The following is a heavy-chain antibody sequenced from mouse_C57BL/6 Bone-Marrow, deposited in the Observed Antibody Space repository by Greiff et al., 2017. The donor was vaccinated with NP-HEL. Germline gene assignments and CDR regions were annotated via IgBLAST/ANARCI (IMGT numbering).Heavy chain of an antibody. CDR2: INPNNGGT. Sequence: EVQLQQSGPELVKPGASVKISCKASGYTFTDYYMNWVKQSHGKSLEWIGDINPNNGGTSYNQKFKGKATLTVDKSSSTAYMELRSLTSEDSAVYYCGGGRTTVVDPFAYWGQGTLVTVSA. V-gene: IGHV1-26*01. J-gene: IGHJ3*01. CDR1: GYTFTDYY. D-gene: IGHD1-1*01. CDR3: GGGRTTVVDPFAY.